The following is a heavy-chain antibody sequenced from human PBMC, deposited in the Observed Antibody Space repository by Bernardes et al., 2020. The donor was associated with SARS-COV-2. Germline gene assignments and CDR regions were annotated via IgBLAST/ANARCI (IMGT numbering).Heavy chain of an antibody. CDR2: IYYSGST. J-gene: IGHJ4*02. Sequence: SETLSLTRTVSGGSISSYYWSWIRQPPGKGLEWIGYIYYSGSTNYNPSLKSRVTISVDTSKNQFSLKLSSVTAADTAVYYCARGVYYDYVWGSYRYRYFDYWGQGTLVTVSS. V-gene: IGHV4-59*01. CDR3: ARGVYYDYVWGSYRYRYFDY. D-gene: IGHD3-16*02. CDR1: GGSISSYY.